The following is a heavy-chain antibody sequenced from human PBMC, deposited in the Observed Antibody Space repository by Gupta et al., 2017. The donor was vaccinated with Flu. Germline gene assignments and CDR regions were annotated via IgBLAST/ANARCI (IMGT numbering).Heavy chain of an antibody. CDR2: IIPKFDTP. J-gene: IGHJ6*02. CDR1: GVSGGTFSSNA. CDR3: ARDYDGTGTYYYYYSGMDV. D-gene: IGHD3-22*01. Sequence: QVQLVQSGAEVKKPGSSVKVSCQVSGVSGGTFSSNAINWVRQAPGQGLEWMGGIIPKFDTPNYAQKFEDRVTITADKSTTTAYMELSGLRSEDTAVYYCARDYDGTGTYYYYYSGMDVWGQGTTVTVSS. V-gene: IGHV1-69*06.